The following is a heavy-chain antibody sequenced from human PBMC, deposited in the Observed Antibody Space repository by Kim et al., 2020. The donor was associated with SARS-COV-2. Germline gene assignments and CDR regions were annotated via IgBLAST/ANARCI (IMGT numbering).Heavy chain of an antibody. V-gene: IGHV3-48*04. D-gene: IGHD3-22*01. CDR1: EITFTSYS. J-gene: IGHJ4*02. Sequence: GGSLRLSCVASEITFTSYSMNWVRQAPGKGLEWISFINSRSNIIYYADSVKGRFTVSRDNAKNSLFLEINSLRAEDTAVYYCARSFDTSGYNLGRTGYFDYGGQGTLVTVSS. CDR3: ARSFDTSGYNLGRTGYFDY. CDR2: INSRSNII.